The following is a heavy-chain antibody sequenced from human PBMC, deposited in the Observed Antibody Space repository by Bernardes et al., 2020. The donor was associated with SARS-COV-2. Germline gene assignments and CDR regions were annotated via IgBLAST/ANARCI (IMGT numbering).Heavy chain of an antibody. Sequence: SGPPLLKPTQTLTLTCTFSGFSLSTSGMCVSWIRQPPGKALEWLARIDWDDDKYYSTSLKTRLTISKDTSKNQVVLTMTNMDPVDTATYYCARMQFSNYYFDYWGQGTLVTVSS. CDR3: ARMQFSNYYFDY. CDR2: IDWDDDK. J-gene: IGHJ4*02. V-gene: IGHV2-70*11. D-gene: IGHD6-6*01. CDR1: GFSLSTSGMC.